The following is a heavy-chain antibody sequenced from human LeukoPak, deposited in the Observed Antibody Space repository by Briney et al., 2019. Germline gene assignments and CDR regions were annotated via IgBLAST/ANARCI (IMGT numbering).Heavy chain of an antibody. D-gene: IGHD2-15*01. V-gene: IGHV3-11*01. CDR2: VSGSDENK. CDR3: ARAGLGGHYIDY. Sequence: PGGSLRLSCAASGSTFSDYYMTWIRQAPGQGLEWISYVSGSDENKYYAGSVRGRFAISRDNAEKSLFLQMSNVRAEDTAVYYCARAGLGGHYIDYWGQETLVTVSS. J-gene: IGHJ4*02. CDR1: GSTFSDYY.